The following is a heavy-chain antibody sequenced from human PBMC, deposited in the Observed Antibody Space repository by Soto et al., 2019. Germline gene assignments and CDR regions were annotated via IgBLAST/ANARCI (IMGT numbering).Heavy chain of an antibody. CDR2: INHSGST. J-gene: IGHJ4*02. Sequence: QVQLQQWGAGLLKPSETLSLTCAVYGGSFSGYYWSWIRQPPGKGLEWSGEINHSGSTNYNPSLKSRVTISVDTSKNQFSLKLSSVTAADTAVYYCARGLGQTNYFDYWGQGTLVTVSS. D-gene: IGHD4-17*01. CDR1: GGSFSGYY. V-gene: IGHV4-34*01. CDR3: ARGLGQTNYFDY.